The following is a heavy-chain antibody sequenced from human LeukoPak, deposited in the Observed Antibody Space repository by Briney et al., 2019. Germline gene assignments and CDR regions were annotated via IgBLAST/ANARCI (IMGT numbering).Heavy chain of an antibody. Sequence: PGGSLRLSCAASGFTFSDHYMSWIRQAPGTGLEWVSYISTSSSHTDYADSVKGRFTISRDDAKDSLFLQMNSLRAEDTAVYYCARGHYGLDVWGQGTLVTVSS. V-gene: IGHV3-11*05. CDR2: ISTSSSHT. J-gene: IGHJ6*02. CDR3: ARGHYGLDV. CDR1: GFTFSDHY.